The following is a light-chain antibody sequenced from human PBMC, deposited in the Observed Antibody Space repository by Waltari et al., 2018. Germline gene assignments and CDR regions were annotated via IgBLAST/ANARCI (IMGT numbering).Light chain of an antibody. CDR3: MEALQSVT. Sequence: DIVMTQSPLSLHVTPGEPASISCRSSQSLLHSNGYNDLDWYLQKPGQSPQILIYLGSNRASGVPDRFSGSGSGTDFTLKISRVEAEDAGVYYCMEALQSVTFGQGTRLEIK. CDR1: QSLLHSNGYND. V-gene: IGKV2-28*01. J-gene: IGKJ5*01. CDR2: LGS.